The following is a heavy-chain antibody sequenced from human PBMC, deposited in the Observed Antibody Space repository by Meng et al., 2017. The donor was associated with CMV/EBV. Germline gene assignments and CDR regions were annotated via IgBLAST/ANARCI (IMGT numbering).Heavy chain of an antibody. D-gene: IGHD3-3*01. Sequence: SETLSLTCTVSGGSISSGYYYWSWLRQPPGKGLEWIGYIYDSGSTYYNPSLKSRVTISVDTSKNQFSLKLSSVTAADTSVYYCARAGVRSTIFGVVIIAKYFDYWGQETLVTVSS. CDR2: IYDSGST. V-gene: IGHV4-30-4*08. CDR1: GGSISSGYYY. J-gene: IGHJ4*02. CDR3: ARAGVRSTIFGVVIIAKYFDY.